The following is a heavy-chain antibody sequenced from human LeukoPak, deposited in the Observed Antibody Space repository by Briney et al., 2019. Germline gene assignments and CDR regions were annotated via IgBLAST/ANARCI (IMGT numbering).Heavy chain of an antibody. CDR3: ARVSAGYTSGWHFDY. CDR2: INPNSGGT. D-gene: IGHD6-19*01. J-gene: IGHJ4*02. CDR1: GYTYTAYY. Sequence: ASVKVSCKASGYTYTAYYLHWVRQAPGQGLDWMGWINPNSGGTHYAQKFQGRVTMTRDTSISTVYMELSSLRSDDTAVYYCARVSAGYTSGWHFDYWGQGTLVAVSS. V-gene: IGHV1-2*02.